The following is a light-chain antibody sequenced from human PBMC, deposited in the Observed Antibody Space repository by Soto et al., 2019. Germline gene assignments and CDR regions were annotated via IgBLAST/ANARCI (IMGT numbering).Light chain of an antibody. Sequence: SYELTQPPSLSVAPGQTATITCGGNNIGSKSVHGYQQKPGQAPVLVVYNNDDRPSGIPERFSGSNSGNTATLTISRVEAGDEADYCCQVWDGTSDHRLFGGGTKLTVL. V-gene: IGLV3-21*02. CDR1: NIGSKS. J-gene: IGLJ3*02. CDR3: QVWDGTSDHRL. CDR2: NND.